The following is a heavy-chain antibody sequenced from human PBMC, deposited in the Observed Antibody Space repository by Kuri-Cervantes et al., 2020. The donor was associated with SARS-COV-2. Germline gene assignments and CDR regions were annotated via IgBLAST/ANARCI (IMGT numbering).Heavy chain of an antibody. CDR2: ISSSSSTI. J-gene: IGHJ4*02. V-gene: IGHV3-48*01. CDR1: GFTFDDYT. Sequence: GESLKMSCAASGFTFDDYTMHWVRQAPGKGLEWVSYISSSSSTIYYADSVKGRFTISRDNAKNSLYLQMNSLRAEDTAVYYCAKDRGGITIFGVVYYWGQGTLVTVSS. D-gene: IGHD3-3*01. CDR3: AKDRGGITIFGVVYY.